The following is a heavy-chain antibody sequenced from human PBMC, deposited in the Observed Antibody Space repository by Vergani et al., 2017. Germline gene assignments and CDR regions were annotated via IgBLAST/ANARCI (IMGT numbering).Heavy chain of an antibody. CDR1: GGSFSGYY. J-gene: IGHJ4*02. D-gene: IGHD3-16*02. CDR3: ARGLKDVWGCYRYSSSPQQPRFDY. Sequence: QVQLQQRGAGLLKPSETLSLTCAVYGGSFSGYYWSWIRQPPGKGLEWIGEINHSGSTNYNPSRKSRVTISVDTSKNQFSLKLNSVIAADTAVYYCARGLKDVWGCYRYSSSPQQPRFDYWGQGTLVTVSS. V-gene: IGHV4-34*01. CDR2: INHSGST.